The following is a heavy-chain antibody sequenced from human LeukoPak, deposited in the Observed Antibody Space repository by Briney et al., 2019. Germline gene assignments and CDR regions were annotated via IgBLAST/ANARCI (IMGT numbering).Heavy chain of an antibody. CDR3: ARARGIAVAGSYYYYMDV. V-gene: IGHV3-48*03. Sequence: GGSLRLSCAASGFTFSSYEMNWVRQAPGKGLEGVSYISSSGSTIYYADSVKGRFTISRDNAKNSLYLQMNSLRAEDTAVYYCARARGIAVAGSYYYYMDVWGKGTTVTVSS. CDR2: ISSSGSTI. J-gene: IGHJ6*03. CDR1: GFTFSSYE. D-gene: IGHD6-19*01.